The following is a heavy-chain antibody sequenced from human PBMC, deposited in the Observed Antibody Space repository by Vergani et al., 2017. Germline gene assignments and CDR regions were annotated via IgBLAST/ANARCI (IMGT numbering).Heavy chain of an antibody. D-gene: IGHD3-3*01. J-gene: IGHJ6*02. Sequence: QVQLVQSGAEVKKPGSSVKVSCKSSGGTFSNHVLAWVRQAPGQGLEWMGGILPIFGTANYAQKFQGRVTITADESTSTAYMELSSLRSEDTAVYYCASRAITIFGVVIIRGYYCYGMDVWGQGTTVTVSS. CDR2: ILPIFGTA. CDR3: ASRAITIFGVVIIRGYYCYGMDV. V-gene: IGHV1-69*01. CDR1: GGTFSNHV.